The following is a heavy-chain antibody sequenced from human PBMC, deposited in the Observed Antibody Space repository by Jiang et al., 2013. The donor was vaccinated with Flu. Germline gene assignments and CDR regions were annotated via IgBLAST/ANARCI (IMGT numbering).Heavy chain of an antibody. Sequence: GSGLVKPSETLSLTCIVSGDSISRSPYFWGWIRQTPGKGLEWIGTVSYSGTTYYNPSLNSRVTISADTSKNQFSMSLRSVTAADTAVYFCARHADRQQVVLAFHTWGQGITVTVSS. CDR3: ARHADRQQVVLAFHT. CDR1: GDSISRSPYF. CDR2: VSYSGTT. V-gene: IGHV4-39*01. D-gene: IGHD6-13*01. J-gene: IGHJ1*01.